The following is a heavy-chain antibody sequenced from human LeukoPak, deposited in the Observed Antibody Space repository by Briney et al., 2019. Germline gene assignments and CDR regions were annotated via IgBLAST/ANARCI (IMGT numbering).Heavy chain of an antibody. D-gene: IGHD5-24*01. J-gene: IGHJ4*02. CDR1: GGSISRYY. CDR3: ARVQEMATISGGFDY. V-gene: IGHV4-59*01. CDR2: IYYSGST. Sequence: SETLSLICTVSGGSISRYYWSWIRQPPGKGLEWIGYIYYSGSTNYNPSLKSRVTISVDTSKNQFSLKLSSVTAADTAVYYCARVQEMATISGGFDYWGQGTLVTVSS.